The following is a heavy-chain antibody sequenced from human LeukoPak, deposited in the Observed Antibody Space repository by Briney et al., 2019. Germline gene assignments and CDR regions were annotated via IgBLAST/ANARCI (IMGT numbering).Heavy chain of an antibody. D-gene: IGHD3-22*01. V-gene: IGHV1-2*06. CDR1: GYTFTGYY. CDR3: AREGNYDSSGYSSS. CDR2: INPNSGGT. Sequence: ASVKVSCKASGYTFTGYYMHWVRQAPGQGLEWMGRINPNSGGTNYAQKFQGRVTMTRDTSISTAYMELSGLRSDNTAVYYCAREGNYDSSGYSSSWGQGTLVTVSS. J-gene: IGHJ5*02.